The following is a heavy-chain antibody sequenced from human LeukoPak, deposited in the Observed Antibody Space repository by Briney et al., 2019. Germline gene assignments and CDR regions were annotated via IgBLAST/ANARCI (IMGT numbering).Heavy chain of an antibody. J-gene: IGHJ4*02. Sequence: GGSLRLSCAASGFTFSSYAMHWVRQAPGKGLEWVAVISYDGSNKYYADSVKGRFTISRDNSKNTLFLQMNSLRAEDTAIYYCAKAGDCSSTSCLHALFDYWGQGALVTVSS. V-gene: IGHV3-30*04. D-gene: IGHD2-2*01. CDR3: AKAGDCSSTSCLHALFDY. CDR2: ISYDGSNK. CDR1: GFTFSSYA.